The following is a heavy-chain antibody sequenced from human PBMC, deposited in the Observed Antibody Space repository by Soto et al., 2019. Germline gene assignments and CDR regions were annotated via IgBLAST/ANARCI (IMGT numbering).Heavy chain of an antibody. CDR3: ARSDREDIEEVVGVRPGEYGMEV. D-gene: IGHD1-26*01. V-gene: IGHV3-30*14. CDR1: EFTFRIFA. Sequence: QVHLVESGGGVVQPGSSLRLSCAASEFTFRIFAMHWLRQSPGKGLEWVAVISYDGSRKADSVKGRFTVSRDNFRNTLYLPMNSRIAEDTAIYYCARSDREDIEEVVGVRPGEYGMEVCVQGTTVTVSS. J-gene: IGHJ6*02. CDR2: ISYDGSRK.